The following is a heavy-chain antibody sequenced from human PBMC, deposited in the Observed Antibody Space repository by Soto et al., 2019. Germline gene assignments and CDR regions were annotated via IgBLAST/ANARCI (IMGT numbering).Heavy chain of an antibody. V-gene: IGHV3-33*01. CDR1: GFTFSSYG. CDR2: IWYDGSNK. Sequence: GGSLRLSCAASGFTFSSYGMHWVRQAPGKGLEWVAVIWYDGSNKYYADSVKGRFTISRDNSKNTLYLQMNCLRAEDTAVYYCARESIAVADYYYYGMDVWGQGTTVTVSS. D-gene: IGHD6-19*01. CDR3: ARESIAVADYYYYGMDV. J-gene: IGHJ6*02.